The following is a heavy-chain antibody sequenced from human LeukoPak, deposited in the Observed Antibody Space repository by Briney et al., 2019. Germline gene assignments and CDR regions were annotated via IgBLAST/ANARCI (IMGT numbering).Heavy chain of an antibody. Sequence: SETLSLTCSVSGGSINSYRWSWIRQPPGKGLEYIGYVSYSGRTNYNPSLKSRVSMSVDTSKTHFSLKLNSVTAADTAIYYCARLTHYSDNSGYYSWFDPWGQGTLVTVSS. CDR2: VSYSGRT. J-gene: IGHJ5*02. D-gene: IGHD3-22*01. V-gene: IGHV4-59*01. CDR3: ARLTHYSDNSGYYSWFDP. CDR1: GGSINSYR.